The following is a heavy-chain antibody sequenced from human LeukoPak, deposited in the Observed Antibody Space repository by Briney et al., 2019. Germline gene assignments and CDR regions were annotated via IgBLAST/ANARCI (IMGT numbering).Heavy chain of an antibody. V-gene: IGHV1-2*02. CDR1: GYTFTGYY. CDR2: VNPNSGGT. CDR3: ARDYYGGEWSLGY. J-gene: IGHJ4*02. Sequence: ASVKVSCKASGYTFTGYYMHWVRQAPGQGLEWMGWVNPNSGGTKYAQKFQGRVSMTSDTSISTAYMELTRLTSDDTAVYFCARDYYGGEWSLGYWGQGTLVTVSS. D-gene: IGHD4-23*01.